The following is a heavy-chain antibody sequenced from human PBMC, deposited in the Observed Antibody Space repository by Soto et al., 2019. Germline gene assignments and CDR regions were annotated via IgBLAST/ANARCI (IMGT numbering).Heavy chain of an antibody. J-gene: IGHJ4*02. CDR1: GYTFATYG. CDR2: ISAYNGNT. V-gene: IGHV1-18*01. CDR3: ARDEGFGQLSC. D-gene: IGHD3-10*01. Sequence: QVQLVQSGAEVKKPGASVKVSCKASGYTFATYGLSWVRQAPGQGLEWMGWISAYNGNTNYAQKLQGRVTMTTDTPTSTADMELRSLRSDDTAVYYCARDEGFGQLSCWGQGTLVTVSS.